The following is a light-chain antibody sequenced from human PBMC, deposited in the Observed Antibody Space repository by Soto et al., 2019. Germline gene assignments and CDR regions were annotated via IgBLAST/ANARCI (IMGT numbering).Light chain of an antibody. CDR3: ISSTSSSTWV. Sequence: QSALTQPASVSGSPGQSITISCTGTSSDVGGYNYVSWYQQHPGTAPKLMIYEVSNRPSGVSDRFSGSRSGNTASLTISGLQAEDESDYYCISSTSSSTWVFGGGTKVTV. CDR2: EVS. J-gene: IGLJ3*02. V-gene: IGLV2-14*01. CDR1: SSDVGGYNY.